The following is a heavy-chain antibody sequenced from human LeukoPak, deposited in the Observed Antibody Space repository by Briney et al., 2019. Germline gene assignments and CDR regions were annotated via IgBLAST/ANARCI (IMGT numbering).Heavy chain of an antibody. Sequence: ASVKVSCKASGYTFTSYGISWVRQAPGQGLEWMGWISAYNGNTNYAQKLQGRDTITTDTSTSTAYMELRSLRSDDTAVYYCARSHGQIYYDSSGYYCPYWGQGTLVTVSS. J-gene: IGHJ4*02. CDR3: ARSHGQIYYDSSGYYCPY. V-gene: IGHV1-18*01. CDR2: ISAYNGNT. CDR1: GYTFTSYG. D-gene: IGHD3-22*01.